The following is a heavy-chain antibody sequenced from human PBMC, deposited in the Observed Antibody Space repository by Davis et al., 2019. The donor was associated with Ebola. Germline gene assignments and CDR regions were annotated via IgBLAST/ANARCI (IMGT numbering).Heavy chain of an antibody. CDR2: ISGGGGIT. V-gene: IGHV3-23*01. CDR3: AKSGLSFGVVKYHYGMDV. J-gene: IGHJ6*04. D-gene: IGHD3-3*01. CDR1: GFTFSNFV. Sequence: GGSLRLSCAASGFTFSNFVMSWVRQAPGKGLEWVSGISGGGGITYYADSVKGRFTISRDNSKNTLHLQMNSLRAEDTAVYYCAKSGLSFGVVKYHYGMDVWGKGTTVTVSS.